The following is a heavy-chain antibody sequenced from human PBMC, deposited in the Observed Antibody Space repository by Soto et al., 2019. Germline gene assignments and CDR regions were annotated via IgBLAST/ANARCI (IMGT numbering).Heavy chain of an antibody. Sequence: QVQLQQWGAGLLKPSETLSLTCAVYGGFVSSGSYYWSWIRQPPGKGLEWIGEMSHSGGTHFNPSFKSRVTISVDTSKNQFSLKMSSVTAADTALYYWARVERGTATTVVDAFDIWGPGTMVTVSS. CDR2: MSHSGGT. V-gene: IGHV4-34*01. D-gene: IGHD1-1*01. J-gene: IGHJ3*02. CDR3: ARVERGTATTVVDAFDI. CDR1: GGFVSSGSYY.